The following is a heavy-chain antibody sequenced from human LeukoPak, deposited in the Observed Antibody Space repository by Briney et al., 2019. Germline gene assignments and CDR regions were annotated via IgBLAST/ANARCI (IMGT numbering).Heavy chain of an antibody. Sequence: SETLSFTCAVYGGSFSGYYWSWIRQPPGKGLEWIGEINHSGSTNYNPSLKSRVTISVDTSKNQFSLKLSSVTAADTAVYYCARAPGTYGDYTGLRDYWGQGTLVTVSS. CDR1: GGSFSGYY. D-gene: IGHD4-17*01. CDR2: INHSGST. J-gene: IGHJ4*02. V-gene: IGHV4-34*01. CDR3: ARAPGTYGDYTGLRDY.